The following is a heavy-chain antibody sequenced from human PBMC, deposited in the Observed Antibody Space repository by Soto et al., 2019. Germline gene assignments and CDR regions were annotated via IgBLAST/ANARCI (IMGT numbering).Heavy chain of an antibody. D-gene: IGHD6-19*01. Sequence: SETLSLTCTVSGVSISSGDHFWSWIRQPPGKGLEWIGSIYYSGSTYYNPSLKSRVTISVDTSKNQFSLKLSSVTAADTAVYYCARSSGWPHPRYYFDYWGQGTLVTVSS. CDR1: GVSISSGDHF. CDR2: IYYSGST. CDR3: ARSSGWPHPRYYFDY. J-gene: IGHJ4*02. V-gene: IGHV4-39*01.